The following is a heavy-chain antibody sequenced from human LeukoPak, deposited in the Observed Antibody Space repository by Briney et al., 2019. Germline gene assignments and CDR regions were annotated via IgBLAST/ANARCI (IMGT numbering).Heavy chain of an antibody. V-gene: IGHV1-18*01. CDR3: ARDSGRIAANFDY. J-gene: IGHJ4*02. Sequence: ASVKVSSTASGYTFTIYAISWVRHAPGQGLEWMGWISTYNGYTNYAQKLQGRVTMTTDTSTSTAYMELRSLRSDDTAVYYCARDSGRIAANFDYWGQGTLVTVSS. CDR1: GYTFTIYA. CDR2: ISTYNGYT. D-gene: IGHD6-13*01.